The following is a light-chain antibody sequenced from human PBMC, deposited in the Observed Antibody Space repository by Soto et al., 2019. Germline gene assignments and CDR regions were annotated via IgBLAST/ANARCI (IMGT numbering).Light chain of an antibody. Sequence: EIVMTQSPATLSVSPGETASLSCRASQSAGNFLAWYQQKPGQAPRLLIYGASSRVAGIPDRFRGAGSGTDFTLTISRLEPEDFAVYVCQQYGSSPPTFGQGTKVDVK. CDR1: QSAGNF. J-gene: IGKJ1*01. CDR2: GAS. V-gene: IGKV3-20*01. CDR3: QQYGSSPPT.